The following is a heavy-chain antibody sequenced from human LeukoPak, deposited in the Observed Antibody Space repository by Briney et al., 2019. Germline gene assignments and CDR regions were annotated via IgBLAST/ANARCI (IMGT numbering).Heavy chain of an antibody. CDR1: GGTFSSYA. D-gene: IGHD3-22*01. J-gene: IGHJ4*02. CDR3: ARVSVRGSDYYDSSGYHY. CDR2: IIPIFGIA. V-gene: IGHV1-69*04. Sequence: PVKVSCKASGGTFSSYAISWVRQAPGQGLEWMGRIIPIFGIANYAQKFQGRVTITADKSTSTAYMELSSLRSEDTAVYYCARVSVRGSDYYDSSGYHYWGQGTLVTVSS.